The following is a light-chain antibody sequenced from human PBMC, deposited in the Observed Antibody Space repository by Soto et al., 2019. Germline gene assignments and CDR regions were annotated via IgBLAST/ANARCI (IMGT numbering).Light chain of an antibody. Sequence: IVMTQSPATLSVSPGERATLSCWASQSISTRLGGYQQKPGQAPRLLIYGASTRATGIPERFRGRGSGTDFTLTISRLEPEDFAVYYCQQRSNWAITFGQGTRLEI. J-gene: IGKJ5*01. V-gene: IGKV3D-20*02. CDR2: GAS. CDR3: QQRSNWAIT. CDR1: QSISTR.